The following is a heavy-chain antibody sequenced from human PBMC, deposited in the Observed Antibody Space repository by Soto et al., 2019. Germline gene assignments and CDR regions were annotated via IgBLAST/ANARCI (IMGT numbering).Heavy chain of an antibody. CDR3: GRDDYDSSGSPYFDY. V-gene: IGHV4-38-2*02. CDR1: GFSISSGHY. D-gene: IGHD3-22*01. CDR2: IYHSGIT. J-gene: IGHJ4*02. Sequence: KTSETLSLTCGGSGFSISSGHYWGWIRQPPEKGLEWIASIYHSGITYYNPSLKSRVTISVDTSKNQFSLKLSSLTAADTAVYYCGRDDYDSSGSPYFDYWGQGTLVTVSS.